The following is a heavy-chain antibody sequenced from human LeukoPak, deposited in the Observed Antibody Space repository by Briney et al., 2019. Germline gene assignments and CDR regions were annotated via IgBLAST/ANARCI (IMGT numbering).Heavy chain of an antibody. D-gene: IGHD2-2*01. CDR2: INHSGST. CDR3: ATPYCGTISCLDVFDV. V-gene: IGHV4-34*01. Sequence: PSETLSLTCAVYGGSFSGYYWSWIRQPPGKGLEWIGEINHSGSTNYNPSLKSRVTISVDTSKNQFSLKLTSVTAADTAVYYCATPYCGTISCLDVFDVWGQGTVVTVSS. CDR1: GGSFSGYY. J-gene: IGHJ3*01.